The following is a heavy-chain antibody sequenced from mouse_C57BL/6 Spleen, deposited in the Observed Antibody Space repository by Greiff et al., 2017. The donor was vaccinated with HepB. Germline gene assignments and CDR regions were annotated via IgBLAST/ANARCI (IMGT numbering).Heavy chain of an antibody. CDR1: GYTFTSYW. J-gene: IGHJ3*01. CDR3: ATLALYDYDAADENAY. CDR2: IHPSDSDT. Sequence: QVQLQQPGAELVKPGASVKVSCKASGYTFTSYWMHWVKQRPGQGLEWIGRIHPSDSDTNYNQKFKGKATLTVDKSSSTAYMQLSSLTSEDSAVYYCATLALYDYDAADENAYWGQGTLVTVSA. D-gene: IGHD2-4*01. V-gene: IGHV1-74*01.